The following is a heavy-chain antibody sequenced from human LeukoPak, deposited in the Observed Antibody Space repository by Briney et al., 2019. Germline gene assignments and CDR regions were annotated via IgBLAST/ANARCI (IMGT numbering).Heavy chain of an antibody. CDR2: ISGSGGST. D-gene: IGHD3-9*01. Sequence: GGSLRLSCAASGFTFSSYAMSWVRHAPGKGLECVSAISGSGGSTYYADSVKGRFAISRDNSKNTLYLQMNSLRAEDTAVYYCAKLEAGDIFTGYAHYYYLDVWGKGTTVTVSS. CDR1: GFTFSSYA. CDR3: AKLEAGDIFTGYAHYYYLDV. J-gene: IGHJ6*03. V-gene: IGHV3-23*01.